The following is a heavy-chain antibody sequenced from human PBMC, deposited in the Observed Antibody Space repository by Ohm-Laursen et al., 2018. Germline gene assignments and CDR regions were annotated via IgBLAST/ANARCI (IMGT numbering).Heavy chain of an antibody. Sequence: SLRLSCAAPGFTFSSYGMNWVRQAPGKGLEWVSAIRGSGDYTYYADSVKGRFTISRDDSKDTLYLQMNSLRAEDTAVYYCARLLGNSYLAYYFDYWGQGTLVTVSS. V-gene: IGHV3-23*01. D-gene: IGHD2-21*02. CDR1: GFTFSSYG. J-gene: IGHJ4*02. CDR2: IRGSGDYT. CDR3: ARLLGNSYLAYYFDY.